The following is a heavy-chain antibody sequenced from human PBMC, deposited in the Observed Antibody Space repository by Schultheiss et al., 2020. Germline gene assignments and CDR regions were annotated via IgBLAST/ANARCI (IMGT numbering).Heavy chain of an antibody. D-gene: IGHD2-8*02. CDR3: TTGYCLRLDY. CDR1: GFTFSNAW. CDR2: IKSKTDGGTT. Sequence: ESLKISCAASGFTFSNAWMNWVRQAPGKGLEWVGRIKSKTDGGTTDYAAPVKGRFTISRDDSKNTLYLQMNSLKTEDTAVYYCTTGYCLRLDYWGQGTLVTVSS. J-gene: IGHJ4*02. V-gene: IGHV3-15*07.